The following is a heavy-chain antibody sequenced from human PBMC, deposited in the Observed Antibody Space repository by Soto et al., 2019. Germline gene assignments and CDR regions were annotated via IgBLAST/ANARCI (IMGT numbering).Heavy chain of an antibody. J-gene: IGHJ4*02. CDR2: ISYDGSRT. D-gene: IGHD3-22*01. V-gene: IGHV3-30*03. Sequence: QVQLVESGSGVAQPGRSLRLTCAASGFIFSGSGMHWVRQAPGKELERVALISYDGSRTYYADPVRDRFTISRDNGQNTLYMSINPLTAEDLAVYFCVRWVGGSMYDNSGKYDSRGQGTLVIVSS. CDR1: GFIFSGSG. CDR3: VRWVGGSMYDNSGKYDS.